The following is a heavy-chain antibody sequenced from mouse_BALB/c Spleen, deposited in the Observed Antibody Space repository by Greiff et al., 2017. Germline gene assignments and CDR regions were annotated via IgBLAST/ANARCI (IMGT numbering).Heavy chain of an antibody. Sequence: EGKLVESGAELVKPGASVKLSCTASGFNIKDTYMHWVKQRPEQGLEWIGRIDPANGNTKYDPKFQGKATITADTSSNTAYLQLSSLTSEDTAVYYCALYYYGSLDYWGQGTTLTVSS. CDR2: IDPANGNT. CDR3: ALYYYGSLDY. CDR1: GFNIKDTY. V-gene: IGHV14-3*02. J-gene: IGHJ2*01. D-gene: IGHD1-1*01.